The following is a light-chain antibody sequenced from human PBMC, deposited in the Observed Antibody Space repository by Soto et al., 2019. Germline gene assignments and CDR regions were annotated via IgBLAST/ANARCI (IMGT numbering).Light chain of an antibody. CDR3: QQYGSSGT. V-gene: IGKV3-20*01. CDR1: QSVSNNY. Sequence: EMALTQSPGTLCLSPGERATLSCLASQSVSNNYLAWYQQKPGQAPRLLIYGASNRATGIPDRFSGSGSGTDFTLTISRLEPEDFAVYYCQQYGSSGTFGQGTKVDIK. J-gene: IGKJ1*01. CDR2: GAS.